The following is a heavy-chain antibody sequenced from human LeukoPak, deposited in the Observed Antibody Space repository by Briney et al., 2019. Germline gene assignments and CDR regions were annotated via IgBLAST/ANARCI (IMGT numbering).Heavy chain of an antibody. V-gene: IGHV1-46*01. CDR3: ARDSYQLLSHYYYGMDV. J-gene: IGHJ6*04. CDR1: GYTFTSYY. CDR2: INPSGGST. D-gene: IGHD2-2*01. Sequence: ASVKVSCKASGYTFTSYYMHWVRQAPGHGLEWMGIINPSGGSTSYAQKFQGRVTMNRDTSTSTVYMELSSLRSEDTAVYYCARDSYQLLSHYYYGMDVWGKGTTVTVSS.